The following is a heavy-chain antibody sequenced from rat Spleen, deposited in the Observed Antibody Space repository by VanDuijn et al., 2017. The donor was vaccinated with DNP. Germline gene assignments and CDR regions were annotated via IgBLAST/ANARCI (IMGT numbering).Heavy chain of an antibody. Sequence: EVQLVESGGGLVQPGRSLKVSCAASGFIFSDYNMAWVRQTPKKGLEWVATIIYDGNRTYYRDSVKGRFTVSRDNAKSSLYLQMDSLRSEDTATYYCARRDTYYGFNWFAYWGQGTLVTVSS. J-gene: IGHJ3*01. D-gene: IGHD1-9*01. V-gene: IGHV5S10*01. CDR3: ARRDTYYGFNWFAY. CDR2: IIYDGNRT. CDR1: GFIFSDYN.